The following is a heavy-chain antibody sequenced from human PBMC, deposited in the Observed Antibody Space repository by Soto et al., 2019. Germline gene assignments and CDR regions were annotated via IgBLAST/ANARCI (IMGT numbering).Heavy chain of an antibody. J-gene: IGHJ4*02. CDR3: AKDRMDCSGGICTSGLDY. CDR1: GFTFSFYA. V-gene: IGHV3-23*01. CDR2: VSGHGDTT. D-gene: IGHD2-15*01. Sequence: GGSLRLSCAASGFTFSFYAMTWVRQAPGKGLEWVSGVSGHGDTTYYADSVKGRFTISRDNSKNTLYLQMNDLRAEDTALYYCAKDRMDCSGGICTSGLDYWGQGTLVTVSS.